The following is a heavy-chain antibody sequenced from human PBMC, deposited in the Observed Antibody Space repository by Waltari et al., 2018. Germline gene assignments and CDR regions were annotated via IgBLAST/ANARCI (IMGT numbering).Heavy chain of an antibody. V-gene: IGHV1-8*02. CDR1: GYTFTSYD. J-gene: IGHJ4*02. CDR3: ARDLNPATTDSEARFDY. Sequence: QVQLVQSGAEVKKPGASVKVSCKASGYTFTSYDINWVRQATGQGLECMGWMTPTIGNTRYAQKFQGRVTITRNTSISTAYMELSSLRSEDTAVYYCARDLNPATTDSEARFDYWGQGTLVTVSS. CDR2: MTPTIGNT. D-gene: IGHD1-7*01.